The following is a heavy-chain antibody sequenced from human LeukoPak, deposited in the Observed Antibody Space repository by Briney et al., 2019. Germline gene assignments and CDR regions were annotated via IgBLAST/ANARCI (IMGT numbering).Heavy chain of an antibody. V-gene: IGHV4-31*03. CDR1: GGSISSGGNY. Sequence: SETLSLTCTVSGGSISSGGNYWTWIRQNPGKGLEWIGYINYSGNAYYNPSLKSRVTISVDTSKNQFSLKLSSVTAADTAVYYCARNELISSNHYYYGMDVWGQGTTVTVSS. CDR2: INYSGNA. J-gene: IGHJ6*02. CDR3: ARNELISSNHYYYGMDV.